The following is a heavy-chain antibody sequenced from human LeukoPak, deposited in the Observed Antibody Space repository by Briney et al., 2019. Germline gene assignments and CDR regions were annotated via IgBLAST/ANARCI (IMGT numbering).Heavy chain of an antibody. V-gene: IGHV3-7*01. Sequence: PGGSLRLSCAASGFTFSSYWMSWVRQAPGKGLEWVANIKKDGSEQYYVDSVKGRFTISRDNAKNSLFLQMNSLRAEDTAVYYCARTSKSGTYSPGDYWGQGTLVTVSS. CDR2: IKKDGSEQ. D-gene: IGHD1-26*01. J-gene: IGHJ4*02. CDR3: ARTSKSGTYSPGDY. CDR1: GFTFSSYW.